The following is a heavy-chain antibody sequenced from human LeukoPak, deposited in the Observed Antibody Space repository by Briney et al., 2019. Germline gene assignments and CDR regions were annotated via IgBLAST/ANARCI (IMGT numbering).Heavy chain of an antibody. CDR3: ARRYWYYYDSSGYYFDY. V-gene: IGHV4-59*05. D-gene: IGHD3-22*01. CDR2: IYYSGST. J-gene: IGHJ4*02. CDR1: GGSISSYY. Sequence: SETLSLTCTVSGGSISSYYWSWIRQPAGKGLEWIGSIYYSGSTYYNPSLKSRVTISVDTSKNQFSLKLSSVTAADTAVYYCARRYWYYYDSSGYYFDYWGQGTLVTVSS.